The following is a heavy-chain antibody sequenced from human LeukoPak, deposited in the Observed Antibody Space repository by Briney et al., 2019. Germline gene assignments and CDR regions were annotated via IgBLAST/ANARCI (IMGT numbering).Heavy chain of an antibody. CDR3: ARGGFGYNPLDY. CDR2: MNPNSGNT. V-gene: IGHV1-8*01. CDR1: GYTFTSYD. D-gene: IGHD5-24*01. J-gene: IGHJ4*02. Sequence: ASVKVSCKASGYTFTSYDINWVRQATGQGLEWMGWMNPNSGNTGYAQKFQGRVTMTRNTSISTAYMELSSLRSEDTAVYHCARGGFGYNPLDYWGQGTLVTVSS.